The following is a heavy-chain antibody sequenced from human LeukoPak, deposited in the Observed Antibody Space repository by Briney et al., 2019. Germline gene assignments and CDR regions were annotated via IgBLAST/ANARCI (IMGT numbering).Heavy chain of an antibody. CDR1: GYTFTSYG. CDR2: ISAYNGNT. V-gene: IGHV1-18*01. Sequence: ASVKVSCKASGYTFTSYGMSWVRQAPGQGLEWMGWISAYNGNTNYAQKLQGRVTMTTDTSTSTAYMELRSLRSDDTAVYYCARVPYYDYVWGSYRPKYYFDYWGQGTLVTVSS. CDR3: ARVPYYDYVWGSYRPKYYFDY. J-gene: IGHJ4*02. D-gene: IGHD3-16*02.